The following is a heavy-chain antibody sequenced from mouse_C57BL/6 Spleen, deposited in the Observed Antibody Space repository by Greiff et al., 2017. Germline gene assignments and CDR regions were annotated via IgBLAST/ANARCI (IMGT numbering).Heavy chain of an antibody. CDR3: ARNGYSYYAMGY. Sequence: EVKLVESGGGLVKPGGSLKLSCAASGFTFSDYGMHWVRQAPEKGLEWVAYISSGSSTIYYADTVKGRFTISRDNAKNTLFLQMTSLRSEDTAMYYCARNGYSYYAMGYWGQGTSVTVSS. J-gene: IGHJ4*01. CDR2: ISSGSSTI. V-gene: IGHV5-17*01. CDR1: GFTFSDYG. D-gene: IGHD2-3*01.